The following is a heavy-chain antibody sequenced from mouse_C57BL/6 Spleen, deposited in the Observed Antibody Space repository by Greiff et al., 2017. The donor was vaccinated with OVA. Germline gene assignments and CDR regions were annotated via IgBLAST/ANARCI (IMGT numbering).Heavy chain of an antibody. Sequence: QVQLQQPGAELVKPGASVKMSCKASGYTFTSYWITWVKQRPGQGLEWIGDIYPGSGSTNYNEKFKSKATLTVDTSSSTAYLQLSSLTSEDSAVYYCARRGQLRPSMDYWGQGTSVTVSS. CDR2: IYPGSGST. CDR1: GYTFTSYW. V-gene: IGHV1-55*01. CDR3: ARRGQLRPSMDY. J-gene: IGHJ4*01. D-gene: IGHD3-2*02.